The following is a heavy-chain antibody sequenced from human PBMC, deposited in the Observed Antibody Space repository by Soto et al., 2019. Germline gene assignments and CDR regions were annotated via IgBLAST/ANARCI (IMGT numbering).Heavy chain of an antibody. CDR3: AKDPGDYDYIWGSYRHYFDY. Sequence: GGSLRLSCAASGFTFSSYAMSWVRQAPGKGLEWVSAISGSGGSTYYADSVKGRFTISRDNSKNTLYLQMNSLRAEDTAVYYCAKDPGDYDYIWGSYRHYFDYWGQGTLVTVSS. D-gene: IGHD3-16*02. CDR1: GFTFSSYA. V-gene: IGHV3-23*01. CDR2: ISGSGGST. J-gene: IGHJ4*02.